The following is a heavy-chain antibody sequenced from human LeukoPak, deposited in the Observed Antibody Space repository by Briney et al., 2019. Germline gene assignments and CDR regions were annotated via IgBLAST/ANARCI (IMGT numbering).Heavy chain of an antibody. CDR2: IYHSGST. V-gene: IGHV4-38-2*01. J-gene: IGHJ4*02. D-gene: IGHD5-24*01. CDR3: ARHVFLRNPLMLRDGHPAHFDY. CDR1: GYSISSGYY. Sequence: PSETLSLTCAVSGYSISSGYYWGWIRQPPGKGLEWIGSIYHSGSTYYNPSLKSRVTISVDTSKNQFSLKLSSVTAADTAVYYCARHVFLRNPLMLRDGHPAHFDYWGQGTLVTVSS.